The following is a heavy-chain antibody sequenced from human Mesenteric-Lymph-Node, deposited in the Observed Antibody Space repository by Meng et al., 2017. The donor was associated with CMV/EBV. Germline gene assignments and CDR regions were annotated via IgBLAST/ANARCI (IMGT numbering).Heavy chain of an antibody. CDR3: TREERDYDFWSGYYNFDY. V-gene: IGHV3-48*04. D-gene: IGHD3-3*01. CDR2: ISSTGSIK. Sequence: GESLKISCAASGFTVSSYSMNWVRQAPGKGLEWVSYISSTGSIKYCADSVKGRFTISRDNAKNSLYLQMNSLRAEDTAVYYCTREERDYDFWSGYYNFDYWGQGTLVTVSS. CDR1: GFTVSSYS. J-gene: IGHJ4*02.